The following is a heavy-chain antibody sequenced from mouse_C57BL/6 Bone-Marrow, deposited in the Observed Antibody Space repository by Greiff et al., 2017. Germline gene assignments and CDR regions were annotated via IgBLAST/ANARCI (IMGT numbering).Heavy chain of an antibody. CDR3: TRNEMDY. J-gene: IGHJ4*01. Sequence: QVQLQQSGAELVRPGASVTLSCKASGYTFTDYEMHWVKQTPVHGLEWIGAIDPETGGTAYNQKFKGKAILTADTSSSTAYMELLSLTSEDSAVYYCTRNEMDYWCQGTSVTVSS. V-gene: IGHV1-15*01. CDR2: IDPETGGT. CDR1: GYTFTDYE.